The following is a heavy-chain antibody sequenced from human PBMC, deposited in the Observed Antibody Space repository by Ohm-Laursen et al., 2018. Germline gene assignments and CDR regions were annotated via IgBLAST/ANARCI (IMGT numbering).Heavy chain of an antibody. CDR2: IRASGSST. CDR3: AKGASQSTIFAAGMDV. D-gene: IGHD3-3*01. J-gene: IGHJ6*02. CDR1: GFTFSSYG. V-gene: IGHV3-23*01. Sequence: GSLRLSCAASGFTFSSYGMNWVRQAPGRGLEWVSTIRASGSSTYYAGSVKGRFTISRDNSKNTLYLQMNSLRAEDTAVYYCAKGASQSTIFAAGMDVWGQGTTVTVSS.